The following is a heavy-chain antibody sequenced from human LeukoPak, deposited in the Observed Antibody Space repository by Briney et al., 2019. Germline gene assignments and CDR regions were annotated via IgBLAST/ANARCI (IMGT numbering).Heavy chain of an antibody. CDR2: IIPIFGAA. D-gene: IGHD6-6*01. CDR1: GGTFSSYA. V-gene: IGHV1-69*13. Sequence: ASVKVSCKASGGTFSSYAISWVRQAPGQGLEWMGGIIPIFGAANYAQKFQGRVTITADESTSTAYMELSSLRSEDTAVYYCASIAAHNFDYWGQGTLVTVSS. J-gene: IGHJ4*02. CDR3: ASIAAHNFDY.